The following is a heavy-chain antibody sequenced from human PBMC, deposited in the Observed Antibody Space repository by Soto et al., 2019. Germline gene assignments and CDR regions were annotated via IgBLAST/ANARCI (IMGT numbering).Heavy chain of an antibody. J-gene: IGHJ3*02. V-gene: IGHV4-31*03. CDR1: GGSISSGGYY. Sequence: PAETLSLTCTVSGGSISSGGYYWIWIRQHPGKGLEWIGYIYYSGSTYYNPSLKSRVTISVDTSKNQFSLKLSSVTAADTAVYYCARVGLDWGAFDIWGQGTMVTVS. D-gene: IGHD7-27*01. CDR2: IYYSGST. CDR3: ARVGLDWGAFDI.